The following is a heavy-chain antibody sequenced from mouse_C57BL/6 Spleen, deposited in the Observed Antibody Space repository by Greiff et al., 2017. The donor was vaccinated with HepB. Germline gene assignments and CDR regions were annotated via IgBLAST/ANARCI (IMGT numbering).Heavy chain of an antibody. J-gene: IGHJ4*01. CDR1: GYTFTSYT. V-gene: IGHV1-4*01. CDR2: INPSSGYT. CDR3: ARYNYGSSYGAMDY. Sequence: QVHVKQSGAELARPGASVKMSCKASGYTFTSYTMHWVKQRPGQGLEWIGYINPSSGYTKYNQKFKDKATLTADKSSSTAYMQLSSLTSEDSAVYYCARYNYGSSYGAMDYWGQGTSVTVSS. D-gene: IGHD1-1*01.